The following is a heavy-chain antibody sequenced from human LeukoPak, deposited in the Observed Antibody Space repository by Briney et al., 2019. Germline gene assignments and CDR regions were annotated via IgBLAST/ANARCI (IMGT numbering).Heavy chain of an antibody. V-gene: IGHV3-48*01. D-gene: IGHD6-13*01. CDR1: GFTLSNYN. CDR3: TRDEYSISAVGS. J-gene: IGHJ5*02. Sequence: GGSLRLSCAASGFTLSNYNMNWVRQTPGKGLEWVSYVSPNGYTKHYADAVKGRFTISRDNAKDSLYLQMNSLRAEDTAVYYCTRDEYSISAVGSWGQGTLVTVTS. CDR2: VSPNGYTK.